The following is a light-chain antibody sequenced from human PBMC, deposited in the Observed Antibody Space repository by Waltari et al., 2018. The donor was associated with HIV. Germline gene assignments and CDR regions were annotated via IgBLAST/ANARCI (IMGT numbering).Light chain of an antibody. CDR1: TSDLSDFNF. Sequence: HSALTQPASVSVSPGQSLTISCTGPTSDLSDFNFVSWYQQSPGRAPDLIIFEVSSRPSGISDRFSGSKSGVTASLTISALRAEDEADYFCSSYSARGFVVFGGGTKVTVL. J-gene: IGLJ3*02. CDR3: SSYSARGFVV. V-gene: IGLV2-14*01. CDR2: EVS.